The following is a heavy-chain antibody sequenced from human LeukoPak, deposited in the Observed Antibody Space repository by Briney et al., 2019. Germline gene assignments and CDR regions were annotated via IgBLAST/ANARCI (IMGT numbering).Heavy chain of an antibody. CDR1: GYTFTSYY. D-gene: IGHD3-16*01. Sequence: GASVKVSCKASGYTFTSYYIHWVRQAPGQGLEWMGIINPSGGSTTYAQEFQGRVIMTSDMSTSTVYMDLSSLRSEDTAVYYCARTFYEQMPHFDYWGQGTLVTVSS. CDR3: ARTFYEQMPHFDY. V-gene: IGHV1-46*01. J-gene: IGHJ4*02. CDR2: INPSGGST.